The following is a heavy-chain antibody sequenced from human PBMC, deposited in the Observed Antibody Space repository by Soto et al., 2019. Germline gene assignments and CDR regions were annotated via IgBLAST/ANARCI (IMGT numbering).Heavy chain of an antibody. V-gene: IGHV1-69*06. CDR3: ARDYHPHRSAFDI. Sequence: GASVKVSCKASGGTFSSYAISWVRQAPGQGLEWMGGIIPIFGTANYAQKFQGRVTITADKSTSTAYMELSSLRSEDTAVYYCARDYHPHRSAFDIWGQGTMVTVSS. CDR1: GGTFSSYA. CDR2: IIPIFGTA. J-gene: IGHJ3*02. D-gene: IGHD2-2*01.